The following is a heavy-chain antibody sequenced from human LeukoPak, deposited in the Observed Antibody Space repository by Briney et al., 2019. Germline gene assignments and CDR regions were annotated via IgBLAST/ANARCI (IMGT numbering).Heavy chain of an antibody. Sequence: KPSETLSLTCAVYGGSFSGYYWSWIRQPPGKGLEWIGEINHSGSTNYNPSLKSRVTMSVDTSKHQFSLKLSSVTAADTAVYYCARDMVRGVILDYWGQGTLVTVSS. J-gene: IGHJ4*02. CDR3: ARDMVRGVILDY. CDR1: GGSFSGYY. CDR2: INHSGST. D-gene: IGHD3-10*01. V-gene: IGHV4-34*01.